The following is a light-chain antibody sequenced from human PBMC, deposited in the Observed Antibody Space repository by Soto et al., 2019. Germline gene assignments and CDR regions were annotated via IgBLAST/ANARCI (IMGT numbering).Light chain of an antibody. J-gene: IGLJ1*01. CDR2: EVS. V-gene: IGLV2-14*01. CDR1: SSDVGGYRY. Sequence: QSALTQPASVSGSPGQSITISCTGTSSDVGGYRYVSWYQQHPGKAPKLMIYEVSNRPSGVSNRFSGSKSGNTASLTISGLQAEDESDYYCISYTSSSTPYVFGTGTQLTVL. CDR3: ISYTSSSTPYV.